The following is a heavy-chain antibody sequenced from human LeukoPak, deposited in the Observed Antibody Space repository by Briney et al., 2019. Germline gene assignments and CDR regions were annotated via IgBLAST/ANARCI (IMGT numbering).Heavy chain of an antibody. CDR2: TYYRSTWYN. Sequence: SQTLSLTCAISGDSVSSNSVTSNWIRQSPSRCLEWLGRTYYRSTWYNDYAVSVRGRITINPDTSKNQFSLQLNSVTPEDTAVYYCARLVGASWFDSWGQGTLVTVSS. J-gene: IGHJ5*01. CDR1: GDSVSSNSVT. V-gene: IGHV6-1*01. CDR3: ARLVGASWFDS. D-gene: IGHD1-26*01.